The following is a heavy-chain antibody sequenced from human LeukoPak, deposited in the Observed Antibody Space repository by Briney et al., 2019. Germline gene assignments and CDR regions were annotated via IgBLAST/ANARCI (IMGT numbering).Heavy chain of an antibody. CDR1: GFSFSSHW. V-gene: IGHV3-74*01. D-gene: IGHD2-21*01. CDR3: ASFGISWRSSY. J-gene: IGHJ4*02. Sequence: HTGGSLRLSCAAPGFSFSSHWVHWVRQAPGKGLVWVSRISDDGSYTSNVDSVKGRFTISRDNVNNMLYLHMNSLRAEDTAVYYCASFGISWRSSYWGQGTLVTVSS. CDR2: ISDDGSYT.